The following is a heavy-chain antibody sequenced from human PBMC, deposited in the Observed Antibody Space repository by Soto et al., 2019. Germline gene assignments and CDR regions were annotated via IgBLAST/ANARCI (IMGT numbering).Heavy chain of an antibody. CDR3: ARGVSAGVDY. D-gene: IGHD1-26*01. CDR2: MQPSTGST. V-gene: IGHV1-8*01. J-gene: IGHJ4*02. Sequence: QVQLVQSGAEVREPGASVKVSCKASGYSFTSLDINWVRQTAGQGLEWMGWMQPSTGSTGYAQKFQGRGTMSRDTSINTAYVELTTLTSDDTAFYYCARGVSAGVDYWGQGTLFTVSS. CDR1: GYSFTSLD.